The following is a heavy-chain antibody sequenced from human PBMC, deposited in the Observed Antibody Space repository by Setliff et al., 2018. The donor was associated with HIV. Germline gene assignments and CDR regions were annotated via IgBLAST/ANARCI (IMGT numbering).Heavy chain of an antibody. Sequence: PGGSLRLSCVASGFTFSSYAMHWVRQAPGKGPEWVSYITSGSDIVYYADSVKGRFTISRDNARNSLYLQMNSLRVEDTAVYYCARERYFYHNDGSRSRHFDYWGQGALVTVSS. CDR1: GFTFSSYA. CDR3: ARERYFYHNDGSRSRHFDY. J-gene: IGHJ4*02. CDR2: ITSGSDIV. V-gene: IGHV3-48*04. D-gene: IGHD3-10*01.